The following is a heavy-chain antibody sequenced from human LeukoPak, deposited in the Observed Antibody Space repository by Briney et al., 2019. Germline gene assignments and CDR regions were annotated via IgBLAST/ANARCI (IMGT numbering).Heavy chain of an antibody. D-gene: IGHD3-16*02. Sequence: PGGSLRLSCAASAFTFSNYDMMWVRQAPGQGLEWVSYITSRGSSLFYADSVKGRFTISRDNAKNSLYLQMNSLRAEDTAVYYCARDRSHDYWGQGTLVTVSS. CDR2: ITSRGSSL. CDR1: AFTFSNYD. J-gene: IGHJ4*02. CDR3: ARDRSHDY. V-gene: IGHV3-48*04.